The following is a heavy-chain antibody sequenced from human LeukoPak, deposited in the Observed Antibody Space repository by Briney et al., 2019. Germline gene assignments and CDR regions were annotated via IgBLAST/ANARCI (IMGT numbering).Heavy chain of an antibody. V-gene: IGHV4-59*01. J-gene: IGHJ4*02. CDR3: ARGGRGGAPADY. CDR1: GGSISSYY. Sequence: SETLSLTCTVSGGSISSYYWSWIRQPPGKGLEWIGYIYYSGSTNYNPSLKSRVTISVDTSKNQFSLKLSSVTAADTAVYYCARGGRGGAPADYWGQGTLVTVSS. CDR2: IYYSGST. D-gene: IGHD2-15*01.